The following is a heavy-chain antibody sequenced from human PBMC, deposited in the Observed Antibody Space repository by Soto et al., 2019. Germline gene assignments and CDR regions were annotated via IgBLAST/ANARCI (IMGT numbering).Heavy chain of an antibody. CDR3: AKVSNKWAVAQRGYFDY. CDR1: GFTFSNYA. V-gene: IGHV3-23*01. J-gene: IGHJ4*02. CDR2: ISATGST. D-gene: IGHD1-26*01. Sequence: EVQVLDSGGGLVQPGGSQRLSCEASGFTFSNYAMSWVRQAPGKGLEWVSTISATGSTLYADSVKGRFTISRDNSKNTVYLQMNFLRAEDTAVYYCAKVSNKWAVAQRGYFDYLGQGTLVTVSS.